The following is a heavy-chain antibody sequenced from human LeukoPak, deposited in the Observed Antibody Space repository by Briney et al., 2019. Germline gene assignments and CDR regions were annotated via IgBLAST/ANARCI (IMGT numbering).Heavy chain of an antibody. Sequence: PSETLSLTCTVSGGSISSYYWSWIRQPPGKGLEWIGYIYYSGSTNYNPSLKSRVTISVDTSKNQFSLKLSSVTAADTAVYYRARERIPMELHAFDIWGQGTMVTVSS. D-gene: IGHD3-10*01. CDR3: ARERIPMELHAFDI. J-gene: IGHJ3*02. V-gene: IGHV4-59*12. CDR1: GGSISSYY. CDR2: IYYSGST.